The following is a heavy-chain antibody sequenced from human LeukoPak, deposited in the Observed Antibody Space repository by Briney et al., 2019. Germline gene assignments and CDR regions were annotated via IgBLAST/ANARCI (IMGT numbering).Heavy chain of an antibody. J-gene: IGHJ4*02. CDR1: GFTFSIYA. Sequence: GGSLRLSCGAAGFTFSIYAMSWVRQPPGKGLEWVSGISSGGGSTYYADSVRGRFTISRDNSKNTLYLQMTSLRAEDTAIYCCAKDRRNYFGSGSYFDYWGQGTLVTVSS. CDR3: AKDRRNYFGSGSYFDY. D-gene: IGHD3-10*01. CDR2: ISSGGGST. V-gene: IGHV3-23*01.